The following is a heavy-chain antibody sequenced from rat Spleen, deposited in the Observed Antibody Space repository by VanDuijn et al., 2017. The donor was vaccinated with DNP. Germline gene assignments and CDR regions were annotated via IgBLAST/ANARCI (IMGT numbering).Heavy chain of an antibody. Sequence: EVQLVESGGGLVQPGRSLKLSCAASGFTFSGYNMAWVRQAPKKGLEWVATIFFDGSGTYYGDSVKGRFTISRDDAQSTLYLQMNSLRSEDMATYYCAKANYYYDGSYAMDAWGQGTSVTVSS. V-gene: IGHV5S10*01. J-gene: IGHJ4*01. CDR2: IFFDGSGT. CDR1: GFTFSGYN. CDR3: AKANYYYDGSYAMDA. D-gene: IGHD1-12*02.